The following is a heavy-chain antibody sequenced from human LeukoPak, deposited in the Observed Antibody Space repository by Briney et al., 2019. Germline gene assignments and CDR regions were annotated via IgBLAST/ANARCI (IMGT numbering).Heavy chain of an antibody. V-gene: IGHV3-48*03. CDR1: GLTFSNLK. D-gene: IGHD3-3*01. Sequence: GSLRLSCAVSGLTFSNLKMSWVRQAPGKGLEWVSYISAGGRTTFYADSVTGRFTISRDNAKNSLYLQMSSLRVEDTAVYYCASWAGNTQSDSWSGPFDYWGQGSLVTVSS. CDR2: ISAGGRTT. J-gene: IGHJ4*02. CDR3: ASWAGNTQSDSWSGPFDY.